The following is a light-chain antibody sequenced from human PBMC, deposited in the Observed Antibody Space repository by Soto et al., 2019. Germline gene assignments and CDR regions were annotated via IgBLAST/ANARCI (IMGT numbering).Light chain of an antibody. V-gene: IGLV2-14*01. J-gene: IGLJ1*01. CDR2: EVN. CDR3: SCLSTTSTPIV. CDR1: SSDIGLYNY. Sequence: QSALSQPASMSGSLGQSITIPYTGASSDIGLYNYVSWYQHHPGKAPKLLISEVNIRPSGLSDRFSASKAGNTASLTISGLQPEDEAYYYCSCLSTTSTPIVFGTGTKVTVL.